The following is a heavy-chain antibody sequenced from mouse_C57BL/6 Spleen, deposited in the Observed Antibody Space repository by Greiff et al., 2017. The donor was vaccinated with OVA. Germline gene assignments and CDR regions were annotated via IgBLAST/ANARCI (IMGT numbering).Heavy chain of an antibody. D-gene: IGHD1-1*01. J-gene: IGHJ3*01. CDR2: INPNNGGT. CDR1: GYTFTDYN. Sequence: VQLKESGPELVKPGASVKIPCKASGYTFTDYNMDWVKQSHGKSLEWIGDINPNNGGTIYNQKFKGKATLTVDKSSSTAYMELRSLTSEDTAVYYCARGRGSPWFAYWGQGTLVTVSA. V-gene: IGHV1-18*01. CDR3: ARGRGSPWFAY.